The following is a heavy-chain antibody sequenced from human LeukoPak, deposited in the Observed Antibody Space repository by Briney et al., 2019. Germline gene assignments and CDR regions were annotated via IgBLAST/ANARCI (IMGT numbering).Heavy chain of an antibody. CDR3: ARRGLRYFVWFDP. Sequence: ASVKVSCKASGYTFTSYDINWVRQATGQGLGWMGWMNPNSGNTGYAQKFQGRVTMTRNTSISTAYMELSSLRSGDTAVYYCARRGLRYFVWFDPWGQGTLVTVSS. J-gene: IGHJ5*02. D-gene: IGHD3-9*01. V-gene: IGHV1-8*01. CDR1: GYTFTSYD. CDR2: MNPNSGNT.